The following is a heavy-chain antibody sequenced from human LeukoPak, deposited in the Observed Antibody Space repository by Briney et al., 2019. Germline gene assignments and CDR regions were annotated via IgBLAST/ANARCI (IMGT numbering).Heavy chain of an antibody. V-gene: IGHV3-74*01. Sequence: GGSLTLSCSASGFTFSSFWMLGARHAPGKGLVWVSGVSSDGRITNYADFVKGRFTVSRHTAKNTLSLQMDSLRADDTAIYYCASSFRITGTTYYYWGQGTLVTVSS. D-gene: IGHD1-20*01. J-gene: IGHJ4*02. CDR3: ASSFRITGTTYYY. CDR1: GFTFSSFW. CDR2: VSSDGRIT.